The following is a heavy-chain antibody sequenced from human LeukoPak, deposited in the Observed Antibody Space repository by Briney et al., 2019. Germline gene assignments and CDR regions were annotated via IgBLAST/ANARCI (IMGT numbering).Heavy chain of an antibody. CDR2: INTNTGNP. J-gene: IGHJ6*02. D-gene: IGHD3-3*01. CDR3: ARKNLKGVTIFGEYYYGMDV. V-gene: IGHV7-4-1*02. CDR1: GYTFTNYA. Sequence: ASVKVSCTASGYTFTNYALIWVRQAPGQGLEWMGWINTNTGNPTYAQGLTGRFVFSLDTSVSTAYLQISSLKAEDSAVYYCARKNLKGVTIFGEYYYGMDVWGQGTTVTVSS.